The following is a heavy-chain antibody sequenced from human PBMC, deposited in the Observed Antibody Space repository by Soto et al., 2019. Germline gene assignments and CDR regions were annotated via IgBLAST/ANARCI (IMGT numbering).Heavy chain of an antibody. CDR2: LYSSGNT. Sequence: SETLSLTCIVSGASVSSDFSYWSWIRQPPGKGLEWIGCLYSSGNTNYNPSLNSRVTISIDTSKNQFSLRLTSVTAADTAVYYCARVWGGYYFDFWGQGTLVTVSS. V-gene: IGHV4-61*01. D-gene: IGHD3-10*01. CDR1: GASVSSDFSY. CDR3: ARVWGGYYFDF. J-gene: IGHJ4*02.